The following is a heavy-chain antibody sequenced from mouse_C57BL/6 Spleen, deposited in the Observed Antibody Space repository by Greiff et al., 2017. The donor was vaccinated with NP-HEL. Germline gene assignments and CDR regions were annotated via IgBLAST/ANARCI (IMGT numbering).Heavy chain of an antibody. V-gene: IGHV14-1*01. CDR1: GFNFNDYY. J-gene: IGHJ3*01. CDR2: RDGGDGET. Sequence: EVQLVASGAELVRPGASVKLSCTASGFNFNDYYLPWVQERGGKGKERSGRRDGGDGETEYAQKFQGKATMTADTSSNTAYLQLSSLTSEDTAVYYCTTGSYYDNDGLADGGKGTMVTVSA. D-gene: IGHD2-4*01. CDR3: TTGSYYDNDGLAD.